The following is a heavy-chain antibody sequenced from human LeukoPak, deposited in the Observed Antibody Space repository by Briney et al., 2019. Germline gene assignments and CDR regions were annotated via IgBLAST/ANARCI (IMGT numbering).Heavy chain of an antibody. CDR1: GYSISSGYY. CDR2: IYHSGST. Sequence: PSETLSLTCTVSGYSISSGYYWGWIRQPPGKGLEWLGSIYHSGSTYYNPSLKSRVTISVDTSKNQFSLKLSSVTAADTAVYYCATYSSSAGPVAFDIWGQGTMVTVSS. V-gene: IGHV4-38-2*02. D-gene: IGHD6-6*01. J-gene: IGHJ3*02. CDR3: ATYSSSAGPVAFDI.